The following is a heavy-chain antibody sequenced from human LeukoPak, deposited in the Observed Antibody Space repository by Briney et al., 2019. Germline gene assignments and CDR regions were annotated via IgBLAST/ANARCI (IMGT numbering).Heavy chain of an antibody. J-gene: IGHJ3*02. CDR1: GGSISSHY. V-gene: IGHV4-59*11. D-gene: IGHD2-2*01. Sequence: SETLSLTCTVSGGSISSHYWSWLRQPPGKGLELIGFIYYSGSTNYNPSLKSRVTISVDTSKNQFSLKLSSVTAADTAVYYCARARYCSSTSCYGDAFDMWGQGTMVTVSS. CDR2: IYYSGST. CDR3: ARARYCSSTSCYGDAFDM.